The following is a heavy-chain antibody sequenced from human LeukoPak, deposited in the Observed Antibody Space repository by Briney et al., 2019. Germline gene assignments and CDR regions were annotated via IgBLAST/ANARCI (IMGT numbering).Heavy chain of an antibody. J-gene: IGHJ4*02. CDR1: GGSISSSSYY. CDR2: IYYSGSP. Sequence: SETLSLTCTVSGGSISSSSYYWGWIRQPPGKGLEWIGSIYYSGSPYYNPSLKSRVTISVDTSKNQFSLKLSSVTAADTAVYYCAGRGASGYYYPLWGQGTLVTVSS. V-gene: IGHV4-39*01. CDR3: AGRGASGYYYPL. D-gene: IGHD3-22*01.